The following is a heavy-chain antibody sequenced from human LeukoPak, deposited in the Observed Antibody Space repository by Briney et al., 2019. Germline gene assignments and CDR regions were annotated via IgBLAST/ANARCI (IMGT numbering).Heavy chain of an antibody. CDR2: INHSGST. Sequence: SETLSLTCAVYGGSFSGYYWSWIRQPPGKGLEWIGEINHSGSTNYNPSLKSRVTISVDTSKNQFSLKLSSVTAADTAVYYCARRELWPDAFDIWGQGTMVTVSS. CDR1: GGSFSGYY. CDR3: ARRELWPDAFDI. V-gene: IGHV4-34*01. D-gene: IGHD1-26*01. J-gene: IGHJ3*02.